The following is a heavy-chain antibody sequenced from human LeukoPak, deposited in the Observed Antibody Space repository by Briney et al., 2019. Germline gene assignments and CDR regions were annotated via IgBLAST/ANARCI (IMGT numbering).Heavy chain of an antibody. D-gene: IGHD3-16*01. V-gene: IGHV3-23*01. J-gene: IGHJ4*02. CDR3: ARGGFLDY. CDR2: ISGSGGST. Sequence: GGSLRLSCAASGFAFSSYVMSWVRQAPGKGLEWVSAISGSGGSTYYADSVKGRFTISRHNSKNTLYLQMNSLRAEDTAVYYCARGGFLDYWGQGTLVTVSS. CDR1: GFAFSSYV.